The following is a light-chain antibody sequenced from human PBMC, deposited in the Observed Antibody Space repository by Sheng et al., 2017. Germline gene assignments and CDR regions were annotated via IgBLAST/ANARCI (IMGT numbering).Light chain of an antibody. CDR2: AAF. V-gene: IGKV1-39*01. CDR1: QSVSTY. Sequence: DIQMTQSPSSLSTSVGDRVTITCRASQSVSTYLNWYQQKPGKAPRLLIYAAFSLQSGVPSRFSGSGSGTDFTLTISSLQPEDFATYYCQQSYRTPYTFGQGTKVEIK. J-gene: IGKJ1*01. CDR3: QQSYRTPYT.